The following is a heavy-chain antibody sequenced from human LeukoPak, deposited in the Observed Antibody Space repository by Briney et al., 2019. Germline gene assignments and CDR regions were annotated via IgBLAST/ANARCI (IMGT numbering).Heavy chain of an antibody. V-gene: IGHV1-69*13. J-gene: IGHJ4*02. CDR3: ARDRDYGGYYSFDY. CDR1: GGTFSSYA. CDR2: IIPIFGTA. Sequence: SVNVSCKASGGTFSSYAISWVRQAPGQGREWMGGIIPIFGTANYAQKFQGRVTITADESTSTAYMELSSLRSEDTAVYYCARDRDYGGYYSFDYWGQGTLVTVSS. D-gene: IGHD4-17*01.